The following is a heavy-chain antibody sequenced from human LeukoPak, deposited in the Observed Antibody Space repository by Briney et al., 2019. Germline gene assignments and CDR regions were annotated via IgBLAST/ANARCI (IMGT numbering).Heavy chain of an antibody. J-gene: IGHJ4*02. CDR1: GGSISSYY. V-gene: IGHV4-59*01. CDR3: ARAIAVVSNFDY. Sequence: SETPSLTCTVSGGSISSYYWSWIRQPPGKGLEWIGYIYYSGSTNYNPSLKSRVTISVDTSKNQFSLKLSSVTAADTAVYYCARAIAVVSNFDYWGQGTLVTVSS. D-gene: IGHD6-19*01. CDR2: IYYSGST.